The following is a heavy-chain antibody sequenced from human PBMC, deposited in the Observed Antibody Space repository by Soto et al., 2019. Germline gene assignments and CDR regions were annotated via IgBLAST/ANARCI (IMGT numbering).Heavy chain of an antibody. Sequence: LSLTCAASGFTFSGHWMHWVRQSPGKGLVWVSRISTDGSSASYADSVKGRFTISRDNAKNTLYVQMNSLTAEDTAVYYCTREYTSSRYFDYWGQGTLVTVSS. J-gene: IGHJ4*02. CDR2: ISTDGSSA. CDR1: GFTFSGHW. V-gene: IGHV3-74*01. D-gene: IGHD6-13*01. CDR3: TREYTSSRYFDY.